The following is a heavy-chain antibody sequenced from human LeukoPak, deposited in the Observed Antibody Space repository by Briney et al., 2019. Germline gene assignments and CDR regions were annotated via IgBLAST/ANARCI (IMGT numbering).Heavy chain of an antibody. CDR3: ARGIAVAYPFQH. CDR1: RGTFSSYA. Sequence: SVKVSCKASRGTFSSYAISWVRQAPGQGLEWMGGIIPIFGTANYAQKFQGRVTITADESTSTAYMELSSLRSEDTAVYYCARGIAVAYPFQHWGQGTLVTVSS. D-gene: IGHD6-19*01. V-gene: IGHV1-69*01. J-gene: IGHJ1*01. CDR2: IIPIFGTA.